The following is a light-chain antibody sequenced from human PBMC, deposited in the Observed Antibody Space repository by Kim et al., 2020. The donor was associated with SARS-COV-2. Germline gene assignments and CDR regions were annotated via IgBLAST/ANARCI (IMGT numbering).Light chain of an antibody. J-gene: IGKJ2*01. CDR1: QSISGC. CDR3: QQSNGYPHT. Sequence: SGSVGESATITCRASQSISGCLAWYQQKPGKAPKLLVYKTSNGGSGIPSRFSGSGSGTEFSLTISSLEPEDFAAYYCQQSNGYPHTFGQGTKLEI. V-gene: IGKV1-5*03. CDR2: KTS.